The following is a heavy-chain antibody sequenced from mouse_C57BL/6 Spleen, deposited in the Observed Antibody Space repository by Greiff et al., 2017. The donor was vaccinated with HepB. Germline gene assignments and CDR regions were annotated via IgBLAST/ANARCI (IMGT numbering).Heavy chain of an antibody. CDR1: GFTFSDYE. CDR3: ARGDYYGSSHLAY. CDR2: ISSGSSTI. V-gene: IGHV5-17*01. Sequence: EVKLQESGGGLVKPGGSLKLSCAASGFTFSDYEMHWVRQAPEKGLEWVAYISSGSSTIYYADTVKGRFTISRDNAKNTLFLQMTSLRSEDTAMYYCARGDYYGSSHLAYWGQGTLVTVSA. D-gene: IGHD1-1*01. J-gene: IGHJ3*01.